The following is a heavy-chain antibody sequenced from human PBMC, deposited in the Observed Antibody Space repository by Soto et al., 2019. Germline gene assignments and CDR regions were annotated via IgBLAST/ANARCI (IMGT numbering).Heavy chain of an antibody. CDR2: INHSGSS. CDR3: TRGLFSGSSYSGSWYYFDP. CDR1: GGSFSGYI. D-gene: IGHD1-26*01. J-gene: IGHJ5*02. V-gene: IGHV4-34*01. Sequence: LSLTCAVSGGSFSGYIWTWIRQTPGKGLQWIGQINHSGSSIYNPSLKNRVTISTMSNNKFSLELSSVTAADTAVYYCTRGLFSGSSYSGSWYYFDPWGQGTLVTVSS.